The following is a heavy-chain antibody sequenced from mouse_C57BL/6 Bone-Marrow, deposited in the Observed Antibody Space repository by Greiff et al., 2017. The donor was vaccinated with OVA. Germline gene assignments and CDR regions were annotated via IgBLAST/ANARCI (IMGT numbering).Heavy chain of an antibody. CDR1: GYSFTGYY. CDR3: ARKVYYGSSPPWSFDV. D-gene: IGHD1-1*01. CDR2: INPSTGGT. Sequence: EVQLVESGPELVKPGASVKISCKASGYSFTGYYMNWVKQSPEKSLEWIGEINPSTGGTTYNQKFKAKATLTVDKSSSTAYMQLKSLTSEDSAVYYCARKVYYGSSPPWSFDVWGTGTTVTVSS. J-gene: IGHJ1*03. V-gene: IGHV1-42*01.